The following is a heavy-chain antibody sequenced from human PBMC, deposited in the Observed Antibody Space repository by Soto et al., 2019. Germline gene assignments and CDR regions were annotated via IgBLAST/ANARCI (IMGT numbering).Heavy chain of an antibody. Sequence: EVQVVESGGALARPGESLRLSCVASGITTSVYWMAWVRQAPGRGLEWVASIKSDGSAQYYMDSLLGRFTISSDSAINSLYLQLSSLRAEDTAVYLCVAGDHVDHWGQGTLVTVSP. J-gene: IGHJ4*02. CDR2: IKSDGSAQ. V-gene: IGHV3-7*03. D-gene: IGHD3-10*01. CDR1: GITTSVYW. CDR3: VAGDHVDH.